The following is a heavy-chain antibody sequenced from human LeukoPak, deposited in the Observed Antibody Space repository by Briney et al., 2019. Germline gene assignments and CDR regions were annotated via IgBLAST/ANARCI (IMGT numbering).Heavy chain of an antibody. Sequence: PGGSLRLSRAASGFTFSSYAMSWVRQAPGKGLEWVSYISSSSSSIYYADAVKGRFTISRDNAKNSLYLQMNSLRAEDTAVYYCARDSSDGDFLGYYYYMDVWGKGTTVTVSS. J-gene: IGHJ6*03. CDR3: ARDSSDGDFLGYYYYMDV. V-gene: IGHV3-48*01. CDR1: GFTFSSYA. CDR2: ISSSSSSI. D-gene: IGHD4-17*01.